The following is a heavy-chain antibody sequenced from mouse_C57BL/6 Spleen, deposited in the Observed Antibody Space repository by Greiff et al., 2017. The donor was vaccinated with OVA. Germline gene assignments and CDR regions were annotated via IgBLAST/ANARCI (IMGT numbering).Heavy chain of an antibody. CDR2: ISSGGDYI. J-gene: IGHJ4*01. D-gene: IGHD2-4*01. CDR1: GFTFSSYA. V-gene: IGHV5-9-1*02. Sequence: EVKVVESGEGLVKPGGSLKLSCAASGFTFSSYAMSWVRQTPEKRLEWVAYISSGGDYIYYADTVKGRFTISRDNARNTLYLQMSSLKSEDTAMYYCTRERYYDYDVAYYYAMDYWGQGTSVTVSS. CDR3: TRERYYDYDVAYYYAMDY.